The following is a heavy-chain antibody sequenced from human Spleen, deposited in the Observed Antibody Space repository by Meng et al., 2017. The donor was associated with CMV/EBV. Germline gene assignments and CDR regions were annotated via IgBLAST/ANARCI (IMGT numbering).Heavy chain of an antibody. J-gene: IGHJ5*02. CDR3: ARARFLEWLGNWFDP. CDR1: DSISRTKYY. V-gene: IGHV4-39*07. Sequence: DSISRTKYYGGWLRQRPGKGLEWIGTIYNSGTTYYNPSLKGRVMISIDTSKNQFSLKLTSVTAADTAIYYCARARFLEWLGNWFDPWGQGTLVTVSS. D-gene: IGHD3-3*01. CDR2: IYNSGTT.